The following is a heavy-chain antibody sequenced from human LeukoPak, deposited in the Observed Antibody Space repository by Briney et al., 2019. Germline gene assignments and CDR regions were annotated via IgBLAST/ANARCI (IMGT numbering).Heavy chain of an antibody. CDR1: GFTFSSYS. V-gene: IGHV3-48*01. D-gene: IGHD4-11*01. J-gene: IGHJ4*02. CDR2: ISSSSSTI. Sequence: GGSLRLSCAASGFTFSSYSMNWVRQAPGKGLEWVSPISSSSSTIYYADSVKGRFTISRDNAKNSLYLQMNSLRAEDTAVYYCASYDYSKFFDYWGQGTLVTVSS. CDR3: ASYDYSKFFDY.